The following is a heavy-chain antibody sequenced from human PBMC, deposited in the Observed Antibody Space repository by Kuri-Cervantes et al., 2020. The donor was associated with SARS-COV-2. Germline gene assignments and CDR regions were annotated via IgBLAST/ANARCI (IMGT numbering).Heavy chain of an antibody. CDR3: AKDTERTPYFDF. J-gene: IGHJ4*02. D-gene: IGHD1-1*01. CDR2: ISGSGDRT. Sequence: GESLKISCAASGFTFNKYAMSWVRQAPGKGLEWVSGISGSGDRTHYGDAVEGRFTISRDNSKDTVHLQMNSLTGDDTAIYYCAKDTERTPYFDFWGQGNLVHVAS. V-gene: IGHV3-23*01. CDR1: GFTFNKYA.